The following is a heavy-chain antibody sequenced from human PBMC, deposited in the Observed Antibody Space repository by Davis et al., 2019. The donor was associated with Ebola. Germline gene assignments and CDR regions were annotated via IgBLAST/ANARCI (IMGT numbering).Heavy chain of an antibody. Sequence: AASVKVSCKASGYTFTFYAMHWVRQAPGQRLEWMGWINGGNSNTKYSQKFQGRVTITMDTSASIAYMDLSSLRSEDTAVYYCARLRGPSWYFDLWGRGTLVTVSS. D-gene: IGHD3-16*01. CDR3: ARLRGPSWYFDL. J-gene: IGHJ2*01. CDR2: INGGNSNT. CDR1: GYTFTFYA. V-gene: IGHV1-3*01.